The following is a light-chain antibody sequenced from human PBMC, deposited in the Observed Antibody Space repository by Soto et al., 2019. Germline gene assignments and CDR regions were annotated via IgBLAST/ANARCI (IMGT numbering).Light chain of an antibody. CDR2: GAS. CDR3: QQANSFPWT. Sequence: DIQMTQSPSYVSASVGDRVTITCRASQTISSWLAWYQQRPGKAPKLLIYGASSLQSGVPSRFSGSGSGTDFTLTISSLQPEDFAPYYCQQANSFPWTFGQGTKVEIK. CDR1: QTISSW. V-gene: IGKV1-12*01. J-gene: IGKJ1*01.